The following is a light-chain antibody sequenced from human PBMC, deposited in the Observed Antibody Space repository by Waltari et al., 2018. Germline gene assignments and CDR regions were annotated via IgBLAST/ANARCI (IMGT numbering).Light chain of an antibody. V-gene: IGKV3-20*01. CDR3: QKYGTRPAT. Sequence: EIVLTQSPGTLSLSPGGRATLSCRASQGVSRTLAWYQQKPGQAPRLLIYDASSRATGSPDRFSGSGSGTDFSLTISRLEPEDFAVYYCQKYGTRPATFGQGTKVEVK. J-gene: IGKJ1*01. CDR1: QGVSRT. CDR2: DAS.